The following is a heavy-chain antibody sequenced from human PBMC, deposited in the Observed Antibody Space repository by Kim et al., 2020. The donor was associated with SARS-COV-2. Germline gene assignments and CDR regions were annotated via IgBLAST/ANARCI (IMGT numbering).Heavy chain of an antibody. CDR2: ISAYNGNT. Sequence: ASVKVSCKASGYTFTSYGISWVRQAPGQGLEWMGWISAYNGNTNYAQKLQGRVTMTTDTSTSTAYMELRSLRSDDTAVYYCARDNPYDSSGYYYPPGGYYYYGMDVWGQGTTVTVSS. D-gene: IGHD3-22*01. CDR1: GYTFTSYG. CDR3: ARDNPYDSSGYYYPPGGYYYYGMDV. V-gene: IGHV1-18*01. J-gene: IGHJ6*02.